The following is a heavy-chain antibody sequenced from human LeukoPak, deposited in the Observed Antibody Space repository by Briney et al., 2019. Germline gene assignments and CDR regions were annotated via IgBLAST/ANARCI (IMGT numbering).Heavy chain of an antibody. CDR1: GFTFNNYA. V-gene: IGHV3-23*01. CDR3: AKDRRFPDDVLDL. Sequence: GGSLRLSCVASGFTFNNYAMSWVRQAPGKRLEWVSAISGSRGDTYYAASVQGRFTISRDNSRTTLYLQMNSLRAQATALYYFAKDRRFPDDVLDLWGQGTLVTVSS. J-gene: IGHJ3*01. CDR2: ISGSRGDT. D-gene: IGHD2-21*01.